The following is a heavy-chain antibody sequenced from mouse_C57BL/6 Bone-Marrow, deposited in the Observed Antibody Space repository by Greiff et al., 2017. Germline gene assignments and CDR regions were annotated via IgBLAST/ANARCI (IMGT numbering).Heavy chain of an antibody. CDR3: ARRGFYDYHAMDY. Sequence: QVQLQQSDAELVKPGASVKISCKVSGYTFTDHTIHWMKQRPEQGLEWIGYIYPRDGSTQYNEKFKGKATLPADKSSSPAYMQLNSLTSEDSAVYFCARRGFYDYHAMDYWGQGTSVTVSS. J-gene: IGHJ4*01. CDR2: IYPRDGST. D-gene: IGHD2-3*01. V-gene: IGHV1-78*01. CDR1: GYTFTDHT.